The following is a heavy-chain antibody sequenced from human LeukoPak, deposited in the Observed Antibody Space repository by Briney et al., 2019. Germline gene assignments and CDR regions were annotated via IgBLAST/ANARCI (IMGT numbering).Heavy chain of an antibody. Sequence: SGTLSLTCAVSGGSISSDIWWSWVRQTPPKGLEWIGEIYHTGNTDYNPSLRSRVTMSVDKSNNQFSLKLSAVTAADTAVYYCARFNYDSSGYYSSYWGQGTLVTVSS. CDR1: GGSISSDIW. CDR3: ARFNYDSSGYYSSY. CDR2: IYHTGNT. V-gene: IGHV4-4*02. J-gene: IGHJ4*02. D-gene: IGHD3-22*01.